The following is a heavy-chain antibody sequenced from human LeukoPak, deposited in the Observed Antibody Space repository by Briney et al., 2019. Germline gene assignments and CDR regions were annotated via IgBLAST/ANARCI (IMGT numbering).Heavy chain of an antibody. V-gene: IGHV4-39*01. CDR2: INYSGTT. CDR3: ASLQWKLSVNVFDM. CDR1: GGSISSGSYY. Sequence: KPSETLSLTCTVSGGSISSGSYYWGWVRQPPGKGLEWIANINYSGTTYYNPSLKSRVTISVDTSKNRLSLKLSSVTAADTAAYYCASLQWKLSVNVFDMWGQGAMVTVSS. D-gene: IGHD1-26*01. J-gene: IGHJ3*02.